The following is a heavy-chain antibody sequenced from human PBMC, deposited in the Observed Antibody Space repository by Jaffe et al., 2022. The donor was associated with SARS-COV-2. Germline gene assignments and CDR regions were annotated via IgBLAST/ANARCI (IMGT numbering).Heavy chain of an antibody. CDR1: GFTFSSYA. V-gene: IGHV3-30-3*01. CDR3: AREEAVAGVFDY. CDR2: ISYDGSNK. Sequence: QVQLVESGGGVVQPGRSLRLSCAASGFTFSSYAMHWVRQAPGKGLEWVAVISYDGSNKYYADSVKGRFTISRDNSKNTLYLQMNSLRAEDTAVYYCAREEAVAGVFDYWGQGTLVTVSS. D-gene: IGHD6-19*01. J-gene: IGHJ4*02.